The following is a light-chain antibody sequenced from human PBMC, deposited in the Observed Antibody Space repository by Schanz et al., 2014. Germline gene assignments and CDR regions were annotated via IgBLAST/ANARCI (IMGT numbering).Light chain of an antibody. J-gene: IGLJ3*02. CDR2: ENM. CDR1: SSNIGSNT. CDR3: QSYDSSLSGSGV. Sequence: QSVLTQPSSASGTPGQRVTISCSGSSSNIGSNTVTWYQQLPGRAPKLLIFENMHRPSGVPDRFSGSKSGTSASLAITGLQAEDEADYYCQSYDSSLSGSGVFGGGTKLTVL. V-gene: IGLV1-40*01.